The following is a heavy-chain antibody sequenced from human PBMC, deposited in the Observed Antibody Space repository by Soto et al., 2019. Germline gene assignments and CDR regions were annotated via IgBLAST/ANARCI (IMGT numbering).Heavy chain of an antibody. D-gene: IGHD2-2*01. J-gene: IGHJ6*02. CDR3: ARDSSLHQPLFYGMDV. CDR1: GLTVSSNY. CDR2: MYSGGST. V-gene: IGHV3-66*01. Sequence: EVQLVESGGGLVQPGGSLRLSCAASGLTVSSNYVSWVRQAPGKGLEWVSVMYSGGSTYYADSVKGRFIISRDNYKNTLYLQMDSLRVEDTAVYYCARDSSLHQPLFYGMDVWGQGTTVTVSS.